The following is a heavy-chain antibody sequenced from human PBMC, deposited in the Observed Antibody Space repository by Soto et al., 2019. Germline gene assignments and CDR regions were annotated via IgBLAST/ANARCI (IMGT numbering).Heavy chain of an antibody. V-gene: IGHV4-59*01. D-gene: IGHD1-26*01. J-gene: IGHJ4*02. CDR1: GASISRYY. Sequence: QVQLQESGPGLVKPSETLSLTCTVSGASISRYYWSWIRQSPGKGLEWIGYMYYSGNANYNPSLRSRITISVDTSKNQFSLNLNSVTAAHTAVYYCAREYPVHSAYFDYWGQGILVTVSS. CDR3: AREYPVHSAYFDY. CDR2: MYYSGNA.